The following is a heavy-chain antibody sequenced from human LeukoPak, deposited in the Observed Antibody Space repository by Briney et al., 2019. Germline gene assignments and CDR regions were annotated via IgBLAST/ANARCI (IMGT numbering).Heavy chain of an antibody. D-gene: IGHD3-10*01. CDR2: ISGSGAST. CDR3: AKDPRHYYGSGSAWVGSLTY. J-gene: IGHJ4*02. Sequence: GGSLRLSCAASGFTFSSYAMSWVRQAPGKGLEWVSAISGSGASTYYADSVKGRFTISRDNSKNTLYLQMNSLRAEDTAVYYCAKDPRHYYGSGSAWVGSLTYWGQGTLVTVSS. V-gene: IGHV3-23*01. CDR1: GFTFSSYA.